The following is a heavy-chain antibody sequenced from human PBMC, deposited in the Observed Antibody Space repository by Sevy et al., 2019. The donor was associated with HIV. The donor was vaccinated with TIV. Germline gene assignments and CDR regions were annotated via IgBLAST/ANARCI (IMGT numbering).Heavy chain of an antibody. CDR3: AIVGLRYFSGSSVYQGDWFDP. CDR2: SDPQHGET. V-gene: IGHV1-24*01. Sequence: ASVKVSCKVSGYTLTKLSIHWARQAPGKGLEWMGNSDPQHGETIYAQNFQGRVTMTEDTSTDTAFMELSSLTSEDTALYYCAIVGLRYFSGSSVYQGDWFDPWGQGTLVTVSS. J-gene: IGHJ5*02. CDR1: GYTLTKLS. D-gene: IGHD2-15*01.